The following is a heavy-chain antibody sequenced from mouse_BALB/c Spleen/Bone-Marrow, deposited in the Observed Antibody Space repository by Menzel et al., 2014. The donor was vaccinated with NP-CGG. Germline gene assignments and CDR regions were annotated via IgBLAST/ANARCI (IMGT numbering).Heavy chain of an antibody. CDR2: IRNAANGYTT. CDR1: GFTFTDYY. CDR3: GRDNSSSLSDWFLKV. J-gene: IGHJ1*01. V-gene: IGHV7-3*02. D-gene: IGHD6-2*01. Sequence: EVKLVESGGGLVPPGGSLRLSCATSGFTFTDYYMTWFRQPSGKALEWLSFIRNAANGYTTEYSASVKGRFTISRDNSQSILYLQINTMRVEHSATYACGRDNSSSLSDWFLKVWGPGTTVTGPS.